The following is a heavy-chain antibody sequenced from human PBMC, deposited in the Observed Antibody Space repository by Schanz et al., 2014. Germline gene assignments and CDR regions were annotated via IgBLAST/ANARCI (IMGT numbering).Heavy chain of an antibody. CDR1: GGSVRSNTYF. CDR3: ASQLVMTSGQYFHH. V-gene: IGHV4-39*02. J-gene: IGHJ1*01. CDR2: ISYGGST. D-gene: IGHD1-1*01. Sequence: QLRVQESGPGLVKPSETLSLTCTVSGGSVRSNTYFWAWIRQPPGKGLEWIGSISYGGSTYSNPSPKVRFTIAEDPPGPHFPLTLTSVTAADSGIYYCASQLVMTSGQYFHHWGHGTLAIVSS.